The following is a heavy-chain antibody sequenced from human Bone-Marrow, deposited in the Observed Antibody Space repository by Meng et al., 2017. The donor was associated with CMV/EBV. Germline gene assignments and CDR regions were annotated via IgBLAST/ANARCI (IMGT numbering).Heavy chain of an antibody. CDR3: AKSGGVLAAAGKFQYYYYGMDV. D-gene: IGHD6-13*01. V-gene: IGHV3-30*02. CDR2: IRYDGSNK. J-gene: IGHJ6*02. Sequence: GESLKISCAASGFTFSRYWMSWVRQAPGKGLEWVAFIRYDGSNKYYADSVKGRFTISRDNSKNTLYLQMNSLRAEDTAVYYCAKSGGVLAAAGKFQYYYYGMDVWGQGTTVTVSS. CDR1: GFTFSRYW.